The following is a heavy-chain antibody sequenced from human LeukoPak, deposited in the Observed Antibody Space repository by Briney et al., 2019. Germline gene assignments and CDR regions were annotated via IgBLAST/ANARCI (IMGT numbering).Heavy chain of an antibody. D-gene: IGHD2-21*01. J-gene: IGHJ3*02. CDR2: ISYDGSNK. Sequence: PGGSLRLSCAASGFTFSSYGMHWVRQAPGKGLEWVAVISYDGSNKYYADSVKGRFTISRDNSKNTLYLQMNSLRAEDTAVYYCAKESRFPSFDIWGQGTMVTVSS. CDR3: AKESRFPSFDI. V-gene: IGHV3-30*18. CDR1: GFTFSSYG.